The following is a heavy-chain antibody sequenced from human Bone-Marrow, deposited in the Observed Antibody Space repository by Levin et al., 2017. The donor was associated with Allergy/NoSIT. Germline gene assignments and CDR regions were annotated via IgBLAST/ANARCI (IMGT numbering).Heavy chain of an antibody. J-gene: IGHJ4*02. Sequence: SETLSLTCAVSGSSISSGYCWGWIRQPPGKGLEWIGSMFHSGSTYYNPSLKSRVTISVDTSKNQLSLKLSSVTAADTAVYYCARDGSTLTYFDYWGQGTLVTVSS. CDR1: GSSISSGYC. D-gene: IGHD3-10*01. CDR2: MFHSGST. CDR3: ARDGSTLTYFDY. V-gene: IGHV4-38-2*02.